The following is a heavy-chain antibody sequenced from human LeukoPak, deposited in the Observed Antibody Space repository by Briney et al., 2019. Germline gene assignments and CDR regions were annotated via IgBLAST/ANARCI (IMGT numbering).Heavy chain of an antibody. D-gene: IGHD4-17*01. CDR3: AREDYGDPSWVDY. CDR1: GFAFSSYW. J-gene: IGHJ4*02. V-gene: IGHV3-7*01. CDR2: IKQDGSEK. Sequence: SGGSLRLSCAASGFAFSSYWMNWVRQAPGKGLEWVANIKQDGSEKYYVDSVKGRFTISRDNSKNTLYLQMNSLRAEDTAVYYCAREDYGDPSWVDYWGQGTLVTVSS.